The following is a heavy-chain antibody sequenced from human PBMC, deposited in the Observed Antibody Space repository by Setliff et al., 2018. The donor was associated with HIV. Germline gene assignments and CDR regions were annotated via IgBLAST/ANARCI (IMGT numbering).Heavy chain of an antibody. CDR1: GFSFDDYC. V-gene: IGHV3-48*01. J-gene: IGHJ6*03. D-gene: IGHD4-17*01. CDR2: ISSKRTSM. Sequence: GGSLRLSCEASGFSFDDYCMNWVRQAPGKGLEWVSYISSKRTSMYYADSVKGRFTISRDNDNNSLYLQMSGLSAEDTAVYYCARGPTTVTNYYYYYMDVWGKGTTVTVSS. CDR3: ARGPTTVTNYYYYYMDV.